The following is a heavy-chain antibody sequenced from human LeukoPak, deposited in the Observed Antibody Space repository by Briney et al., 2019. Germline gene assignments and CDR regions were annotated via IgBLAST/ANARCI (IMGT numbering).Heavy chain of an antibody. CDR3: TRGLSAYSYWFDY. J-gene: IGHJ4*02. CDR2: ISSDARST. CDR1: GFTFSSYW. Sequence: GGSLRLSCAASGFTFSSYWMHWVRQAPGKGLVWVSRISSDARSTSYADSVKGRFTISRDNAENKLYLQMNSLRAEDTAVYYCTRGLSAYSYWFDYWGQGTLVTVSS. V-gene: IGHV3-74*01. D-gene: IGHD5-18*01.